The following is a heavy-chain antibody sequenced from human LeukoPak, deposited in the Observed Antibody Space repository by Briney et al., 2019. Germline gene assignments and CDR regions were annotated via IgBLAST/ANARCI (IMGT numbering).Heavy chain of an antibody. J-gene: IGHJ5*02. CDR1: GFTFSTYS. CDR3: ARDLEVGAPNWFDA. V-gene: IGHV3-21*01. D-gene: IGHD1-26*01. Sequence: GGSLRLSCAASGFTFSTYSMNWVRQAPGKGLEWVSSISSSNYIYYADSVKGRFTISRENAKSSLYLQMNSLRAEDTAVYYCARDLEVGAPNWFDAWGQGTLVTVSS. CDR2: ISSSNYI.